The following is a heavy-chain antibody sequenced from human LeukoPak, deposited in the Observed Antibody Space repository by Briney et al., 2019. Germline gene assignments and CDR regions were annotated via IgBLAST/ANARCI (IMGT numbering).Heavy chain of an antibody. V-gene: IGHV1-46*01. CDR2: INPSGGDT. Sequence: GASVKVSCKASGYTXTSYYMHWVRQAPGRGLEWMGIINPSGGDTSYAQKFQGRLTMTRDTSTNTVYMELTSLRSEDTAVYYCAREVMDNLRFDYWGQGTLVTISS. CDR3: AREVMDNLRFDY. J-gene: IGHJ4*02. CDR1: GYTXTSYY. D-gene: IGHD1-14*01.